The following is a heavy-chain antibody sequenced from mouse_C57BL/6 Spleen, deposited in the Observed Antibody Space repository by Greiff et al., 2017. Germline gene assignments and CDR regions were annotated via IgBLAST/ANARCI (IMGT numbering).Heavy chain of an antibody. CDR2: ISGGGSYT. CDR1: GFTFSCYA. Sequence: VMLVESGGGLVKPGGSLKLSCAASGFTFSCYAMSWVRQTPEKKLEWVATISGGGSYTYYPDNVQGRFTLSRYHAKTPLYLPMSHLQSADTAMYYGARNLCYGTRCYVDYWGQGTTLTVSS. J-gene: IGHJ2*01. D-gene: IGHD2-1*01. V-gene: IGHV5-4*03. CDR3: ARNLCYGTRCYVDY.